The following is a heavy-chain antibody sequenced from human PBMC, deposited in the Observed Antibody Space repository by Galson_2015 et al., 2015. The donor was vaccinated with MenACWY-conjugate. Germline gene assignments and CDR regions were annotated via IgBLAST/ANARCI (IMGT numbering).Heavy chain of an antibody. CDR3: ARSDRGCSITSCYKAPGSYYYMDV. Sequence: SVKVSCKASGGTFSSYAVSWVRQAPGQGLEWMGGIIPIFGTANYAQKFQGRVTITADESTSTAYMELSSLRSEDTAVYYCARSDRGCSITSCYKAPGSYYYMDVWGKGSTVPVSS. V-gene: IGHV1-69*13. CDR2: IIPIFGTA. J-gene: IGHJ6*03. CDR1: GGTFSSYA. D-gene: IGHD2-2*02.